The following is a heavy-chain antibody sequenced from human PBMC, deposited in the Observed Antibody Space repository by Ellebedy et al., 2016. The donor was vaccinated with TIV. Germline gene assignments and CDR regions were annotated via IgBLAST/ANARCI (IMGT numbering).Heavy chain of an antibody. CDR3: ARLVSVSTHNFDY. CDR1: GYSFASYW. J-gene: IGHJ4*02. Sequence: GESLKISCKGSGYSFASYWIAWVRQMPGKGLEWMGSVYLGDSDTRYSPSFQGQVTISADKSISTAYLQWNSLKASDTAMYYCARLVSVSTHNFDYWGQGTLVTVSS. CDR2: VYLGDSDT. D-gene: IGHD2/OR15-2a*01. V-gene: IGHV5-51*01.